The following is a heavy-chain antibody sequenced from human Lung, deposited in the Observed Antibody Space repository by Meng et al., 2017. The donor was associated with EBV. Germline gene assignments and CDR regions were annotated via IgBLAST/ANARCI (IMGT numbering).Heavy chain of an antibody. CDR1: GFTFSASA. CDR2: IRSKANNYAT. CDR3: TSRSF. J-gene: IGHJ4*02. V-gene: IGHV3-73*01. Sequence: EVQLVVSXXGXVLXGGSLTLSCAASGFTFSASAMHWVRQASGKGLEWVGRIRSKANNYATAFGASVEGRFTISRDDSNNTAYLQMNSLKTEDTAVYYCTSRSFWGQGILVTVSS.